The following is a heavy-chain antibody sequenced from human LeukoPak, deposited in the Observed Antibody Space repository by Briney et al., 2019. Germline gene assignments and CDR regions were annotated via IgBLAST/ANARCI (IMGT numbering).Heavy chain of an antibody. CDR1: GITFINYS. CDR2: ITGSGTFT. V-gene: IGHV3-23*01. J-gene: IGHJ4*02. CDR3: AKRSAESSGYFDS. D-gene: IGHD6-19*01. Sequence: PGGSLRLSCAASGITFINYSMTWVRQAPGKGLEWVSAITGSGTFTDYADSVRDRFTISRDNSKNTLYLQMNSLRAEDTAIYYCAKRSAESSGYFDSWGQGTLVTVSS.